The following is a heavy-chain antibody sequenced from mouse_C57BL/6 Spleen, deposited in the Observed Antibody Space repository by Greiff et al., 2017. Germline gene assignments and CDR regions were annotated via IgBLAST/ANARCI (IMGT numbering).Heavy chain of an antibody. J-gene: IGHJ4*01. D-gene: IGHD2-4*01. Sequence: EVKVVESGEGLVKPGGSLKLSCAASGFTFSSYAMSWVRQTPEKRLEWVAYISSGGDYIYYADTVKGRFTISRDNARNTLYLQMSSLKSEDTAMYYCTRLMITSSPYYAIDYWGQGTSVTVSS. CDR1: GFTFSSYA. CDR3: TRLMITSSPYYAIDY. CDR2: ISSGGDYI. V-gene: IGHV5-9-1*02.